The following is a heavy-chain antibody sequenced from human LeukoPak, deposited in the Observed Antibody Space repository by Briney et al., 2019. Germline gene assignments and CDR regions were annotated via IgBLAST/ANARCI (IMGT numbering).Heavy chain of an antibody. Sequence: GGSLRLSCAASGFTVSNNFMSRVRQAPGKGLDWVSVIYNDGSTYYADSVKGRFTISRDNSKNTLYLQMNSLRAEDTAVYYCAREGPPGYYFDYWGQGTLVTVSS. J-gene: IGHJ4*02. CDR3: AREGPPGYYFDY. CDR2: IYNDGST. D-gene: IGHD7-27*01. CDR1: GFTVSNNF. V-gene: IGHV3-53*01.